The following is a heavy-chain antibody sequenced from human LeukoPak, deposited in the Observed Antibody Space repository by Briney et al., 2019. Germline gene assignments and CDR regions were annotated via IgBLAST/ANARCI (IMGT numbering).Heavy chain of an antibody. J-gene: IGHJ4*02. Sequence: PSETLSLTCGVSGGSISSSHWWSWVRQSPGQGLEWIGEIFHGGSTNYNPSLKNRVTILIDKSKNQFSLKLTSVTAADTAVYYCASSIIRVDDLSPVDYWGRGTLVTVSS. CDR3: ASSIIRVDDLSPVDY. CDR2: IFHGGST. D-gene: IGHD3-16*02. CDR1: GGSISSSHW. V-gene: IGHV4-4*02.